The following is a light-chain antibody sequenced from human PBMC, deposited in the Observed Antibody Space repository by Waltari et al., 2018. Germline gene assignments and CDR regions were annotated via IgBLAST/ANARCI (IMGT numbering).Light chain of an antibody. J-gene: IGLJ2*01. CDR1: SSNIGSHY. V-gene: IGLV1-47*01. CDR3: AAWDDSLSGVV. CDR2: RNN. Sequence: QSVLTQSPSASGTPGQRVTISCSGSSSNIGSHYVFWYQHLPGTAPKLLIYRNNQRPSGVPDRFSGSKSGTSASLAISGLRSEDEADYYCAAWDDSLSGVVFGGGTKLTVL.